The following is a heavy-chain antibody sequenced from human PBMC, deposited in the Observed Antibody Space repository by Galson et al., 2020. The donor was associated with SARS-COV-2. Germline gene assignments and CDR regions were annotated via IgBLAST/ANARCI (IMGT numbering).Heavy chain of an antibody. CDR3: ARDEGAAAGFHFDY. D-gene: IGHD6-13*01. Sequence: GGYLRLSCAASGFTVSSNYMSWVRQAPGKGLEWVSVIYSGGSTYYADSVKGRFTISRDNSKNTLYLQMNSLRAEDTAVYYCARDEGAAAGFHFDYWGQGTLVTVSS. V-gene: IGHV3-53*01. CDR2: IYSGGST. J-gene: IGHJ4*02. CDR1: GFTVSSNY.